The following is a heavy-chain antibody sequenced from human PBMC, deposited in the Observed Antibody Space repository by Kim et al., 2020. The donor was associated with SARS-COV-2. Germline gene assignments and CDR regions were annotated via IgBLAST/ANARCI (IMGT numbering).Heavy chain of an antibody. CDR1: GFTFSSYE. CDR3: AREVVLNALDY. D-gene: IGHD2-8*01. Sequence: GGSLRLSCAASGFTFSSYEMNWVRQAPGKGLEWVSYISSSGSTIYYADSVKGRFTISRDNAKNSLYLQMNSLRAEDTAVYYCAREVVLNALDYWGQGTLVTVSS. V-gene: IGHV3-48*03. CDR2: ISSSGSTI. J-gene: IGHJ4*02.